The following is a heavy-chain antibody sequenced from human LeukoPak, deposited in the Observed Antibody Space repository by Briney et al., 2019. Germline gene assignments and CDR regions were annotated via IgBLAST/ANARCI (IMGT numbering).Heavy chain of an antibody. CDR1: GYTFTSYD. CDR3: ARGHLIQTYGDSHSDY. Sequence: ASVKVSCKASGYTFTSYDINWVRQATGQRLEWMGWMNPNSGNTGYAQKFQGRVTMTRNTSISTAYMELSSLRSEDTAVYYCARGHLIQTYGDSHSDYWGQGTLVTVSS. CDR2: MNPNSGNT. J-gene: IGHJ4*02. V-gene: IGHV1-8*01. D-gene: IGHD4-17*01.